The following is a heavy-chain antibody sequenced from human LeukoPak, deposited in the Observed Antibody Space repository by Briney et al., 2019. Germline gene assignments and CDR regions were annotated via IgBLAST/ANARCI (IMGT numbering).Heavy chain of an antibody. D-gene: IGHD3-10*01. J-gene: IGHJ5*02. Sequence: VASVKVSCKASGYTFTGYYMHWVRQAPGQGLEWMGWINPNSGGTNYAQKFQGRVTMTRDTSISTAYMELSRLRSDDTAVYYCARGRDYYGSGSLSFWFDPWGQGTLATVSS. CDR2: INPNSGGT. V-gene: IGHV1-2*02. CDR1: GYTFTGYY. CDR3: ARGRDYYGSGSLSFWFDP.